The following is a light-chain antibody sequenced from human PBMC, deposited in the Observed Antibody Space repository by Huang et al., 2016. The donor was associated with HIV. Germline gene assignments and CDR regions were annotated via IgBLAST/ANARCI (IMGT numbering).Light chain of an antibody. CDR3: QQYDTWPPLT. Sequence: ILLTQFPATLSVSPGQRVTLSCRASQSVGGKLAWYQQIPGQAPRLLIYGASTRVPTFPDRFSGSGSGTEFTLTISSLQSEDFAVYYCQQYDTWPPLTFGGGTKV. J-gene: IGKJ4*01. CDR2: GAS. CDR1: QSVGGK. V-gene: IGKV3-15*01.